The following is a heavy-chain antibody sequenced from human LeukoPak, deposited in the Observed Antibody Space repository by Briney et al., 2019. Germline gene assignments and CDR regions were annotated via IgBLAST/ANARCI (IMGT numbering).Heavy chain of an antibody. Sequence: PGGSLRLSCAASGFTFSSYSMNWVRQAPGKGLEWVSSISSSSSYIYYADSVKGRFTISRDNSKNTLYLQMNSLRAEDTAVYYCAKETPAGYYDSSGYFFDPWGQGTLVTVSS. CDR1: GFTFSSYS. D-gene: IGHD3-22*01. J-gene: IGHJ5*02. CDR2: ISSSSSYI. V-gene: IGHV3-21*01. CDR3: AKETPAGYYDSSGYFFDP.